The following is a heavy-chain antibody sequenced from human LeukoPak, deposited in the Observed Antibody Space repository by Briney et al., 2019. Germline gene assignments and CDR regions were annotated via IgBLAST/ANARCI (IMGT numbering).Heavy chain of an antibody. D-gene: IGHD6-19*01. V-gene: IGHV4-59*02. CDR1: GDSVTFYY. CDR3: ARKDLGGWLDN. CDR2: LYYNGRT. J-gene: IGHJ4*02. Sequence: SETLSLTCTVSGDSVTFYYWSWIRLPPGKGLEWIGYLYYNGRTNYNPSLKSRVTTSVDTSKSQFSLKLSSVTAADTAVYYCARKDLGGWLDNWGQGTLVTVSS.